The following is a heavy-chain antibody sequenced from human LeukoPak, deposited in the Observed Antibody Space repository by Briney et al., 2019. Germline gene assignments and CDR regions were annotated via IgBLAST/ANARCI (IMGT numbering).Heavy chain of an antibody. CDR3: ARGAWIFGRAFDI. D-gene: IGHD3-3*01. V-gene: IGHV4-34*01. CDR1: GRSFSGYY. CDR2: INHSGST. Sequence: SDTLSLPCAVYGRSFSGYYWRWLRHPPGKGLEWIGEINHSGSTNYNPSLKRRVTISVDTPKNQFSLKLSAVTAADTAVYYCARGAWIFGRAFDIWGQGTMVTVST. J-gene: IGHJ3*02.